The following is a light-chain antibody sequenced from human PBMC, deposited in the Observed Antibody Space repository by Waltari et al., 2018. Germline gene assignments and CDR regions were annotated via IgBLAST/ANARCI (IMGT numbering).Light chain of an antibody. V-gene: IGKV3-11*01. Sequence: VILTQSPATLSLSPGERVTLSCRASQSVSSYFAWYQQKPGQAPRLLIHSASSRATGIPDRFSGSGSGTEFTLTISSLEPEDVGVYHCYQHSSGYSFGQGTKVEIK. CDR3: YQHSSGYS. CDR2: SAS. CDR1: QSVSSY. J-gene: IGKJ2*03.